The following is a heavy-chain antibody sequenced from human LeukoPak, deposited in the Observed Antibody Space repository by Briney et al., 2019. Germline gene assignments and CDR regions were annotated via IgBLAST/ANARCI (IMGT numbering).Heavy chain of an antibody. J-gene: IGHJ4*02. Sequence: GGSLRLSCAASGFTFDDYAIHWVRQAPGRGLEWVSLISGDGSSTYYADSVKGRFTISRDNSKNSLYLQMNSLRAEDTAMYYCASGIAASGTPDHWGQGTLVTVSS. CDR2: ISGDGSST. V-gene: IGHV3-43*02. D-gene: IGHD6-13*01. CDR3: ASGIAASGTPDH. CDR1: GFTFDDYA.